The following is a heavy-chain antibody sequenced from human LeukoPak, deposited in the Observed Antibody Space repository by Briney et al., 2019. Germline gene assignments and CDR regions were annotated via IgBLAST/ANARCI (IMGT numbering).Heavy chain of an antibody. Sequence: ASVKVSCKASGYTFTCYYMHWVRQAPRQGLEWMGWINPNSGGTNYAQKSQGWVTMTRDTSISTAYMELSRLRSDDTAVYYCARGPPTVTEGFDPWGQGTLVTVSS. CDR1: GYTFTCYY. CDR3: ARGPPTVTEGFDP. V-gene: IGHV1-2*04. CDR2: INPNSGGT. J-gene: IGHJ5*02. D-gene: IGHD4-17*01.